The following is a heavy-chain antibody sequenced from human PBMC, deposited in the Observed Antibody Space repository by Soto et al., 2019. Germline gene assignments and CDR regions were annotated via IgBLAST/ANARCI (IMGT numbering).Heavy chain of an antibody. Sequence: QVQLQESGPGLVKPSQTLSLTCTVSGGSISSGGYYWSWIRQHPGKGLEWIGYIYYSGSTYYNPSLKSRVTISEDTSKNQFSLKLSSVTAADTAVYYCARVPVGGFGELLLAFDIWGQGTMVTVSS. D-gene: IGHD3-10*01. V-gene: IGHV4-31*03. J-gene: IGHJ3*02. CDR2: IYYSGST. CDR1: GGSISSGGYY. CDR3: ARVPVGGFGELLLAFDI.